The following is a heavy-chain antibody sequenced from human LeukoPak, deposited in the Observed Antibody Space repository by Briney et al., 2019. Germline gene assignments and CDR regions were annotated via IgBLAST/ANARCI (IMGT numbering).Heavy chain of an antibody. D-gene: IGHD3-3*01. CDR2: IYYSGST. Sequence: KPSETLSLTRTVSGGSISSYYWSWTRQPPGKGLEWIGYIYYSGSTNYNPSLKSRVTISVDTSKNQFSLKLSSVTAADTAVYYCARGTRVTIFGVAYNWFDPWGQGTLVTVSS. V-gene: IGHV4-59*01. J-gene: IGHJ5*02. CDR3: ARGTRVTIFGVAYNWFDP. CDR1: GGSISSYY.